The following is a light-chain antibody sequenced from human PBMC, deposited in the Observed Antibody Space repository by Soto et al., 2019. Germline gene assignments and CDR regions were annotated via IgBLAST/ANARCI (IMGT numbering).Light chain of an antibody. CDR3: SSHTSSSTLFV. Sequence: QSALTQPASVSRSPGQSISISCTGTSSDVGGYNYVSWYQQHPGKAPKLMIYEVTKRPSGVSNRFSGSKSGTTASLTISGLQAEDEADYYCSSHTSSSTLFVFGTGTKLTVL. CDR1: SSDVGGYNY. J-gene: IGLJ1*01. CDR2: EVT. V-gene: IGLV2-14*01.